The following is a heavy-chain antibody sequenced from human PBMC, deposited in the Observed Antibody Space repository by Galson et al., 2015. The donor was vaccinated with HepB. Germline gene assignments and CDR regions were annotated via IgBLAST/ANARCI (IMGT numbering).Heavy chain of an antibody. J-gene: IGHJ6*02. V-gene: IGHV3-23*01. CDR1: KFSFSDYA. Sequence: SLRLSCAASKFSFSDYAMSWVRQAPGKGLEWLSFISGSGISTYYANSAKGRFTISRDNSNNMLYLQMNSLRAEDTAVYYCAKDQNCTKSVCYTYFYNGMDVWGQGTTVTVSS. CDR2: ISGSGIST. CDR3: AKDQNCTKSVCYTYFYNGMDV. D-gene: IGHD2-8*01.